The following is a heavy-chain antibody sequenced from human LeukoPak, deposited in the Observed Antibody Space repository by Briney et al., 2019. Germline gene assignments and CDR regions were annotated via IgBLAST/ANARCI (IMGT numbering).Heavy chain of an antibody. D-gene: IGHD6-13*01. CDR1: GGSISSGGYS. CDR2: IYHSGST. CDR3: ARNVHSSSWYYFDY. Sequence: SQTLSLTCAVSGGSISSGGYSWSWIRQPPGKGLEWIGYIYHSGSTYYNPSLKSRVTISVDRSKNQFSLKLSSVTAADTAVYYCARNVHSSSWYYFDYWGQGTLVTVSS. J-gene: IGHJ4*02. V-gene: IGHV4-30-2*01.